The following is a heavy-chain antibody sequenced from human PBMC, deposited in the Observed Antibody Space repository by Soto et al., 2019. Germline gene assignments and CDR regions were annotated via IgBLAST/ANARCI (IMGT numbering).Heavy chain of an antibody. CDR3: AKDRVESGLGEIDY. J-gene: IGHJ4*02. D-gene: IGHD3-16*01. Sequence: QVPLVESGGGVVQPGRSLRLSCAASGFSFSNSGMHWVRQAPGKGLEWVAIISYDGSKKYYADSVKGRFTISRDNSKNTLYLQMNSLRVEDTAVFYCAKDRVESGLGEIDYWGQGTLVTVSS. CDR2: ISYDGSKK. V-gene: IGHV3-30*18. CDR1: GFSFSNSG.